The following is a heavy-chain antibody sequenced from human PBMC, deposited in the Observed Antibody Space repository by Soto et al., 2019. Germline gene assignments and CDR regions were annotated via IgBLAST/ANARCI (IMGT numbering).Heavy chain of an antibody. D-gene: IGHD3-16*02. CDR3: ATDSYIWGSYRYILDY. J-gene: IGHJ4*02. CDR2: FDPEDGET. V-gene: IGHV1-24*01. Sequence: ASVKVSCKVSGYTLTELSMHCVRQAPGKGLEWMGGFDPEDGETIYAQKFQGRVTMTEDTSTDTAYMELSSLRSEDTAVYYCATDSYIWGSYRYILDYWGQGTLVTVSS. CDR1: GYTLTELS.